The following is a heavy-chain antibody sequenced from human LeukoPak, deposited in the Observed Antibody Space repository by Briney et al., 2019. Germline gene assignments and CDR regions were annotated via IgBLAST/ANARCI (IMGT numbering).Heavy chain of an antibody. Sequence: GGSLRLSCAASGFTFSSYAMGWVRQAPGKGLVWVSRIDSDGSSTRYADSVKGRFTISRDNAKNTLYLQMNSLRAEDTAVYYCARDYFDLDCWGQGTLVTVSS. D-gene: IGHD2/OR15-2a*01. CDR2: IDSDGSST. J-gene: IGHJ4*02. V-gene: IGHV3-74*01. CDR3: ARDYFDLDC. CDR1: GFTFSSYA.